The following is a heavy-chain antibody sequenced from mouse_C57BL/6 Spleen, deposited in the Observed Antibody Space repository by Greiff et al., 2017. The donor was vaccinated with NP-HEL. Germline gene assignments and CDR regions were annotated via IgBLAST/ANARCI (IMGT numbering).Heavy chain of an antibody. Sequence: QVQLKQSGAELVRPGASVTLSCKASGYTFTDYEMHWVKQTPVHGLEWIGAIDPEIGGTAYNQKFKGKAILTADKSSSTAYMELRSLTSEDSAVYYCTRLLYGYEDYWGQGTTLTVSS. CDR2: IDPEIGGT. CDR1: GYTFTDYE. CDR3: TRLLYGYEDY. V-gene: IGHV1-15*01. J-gene: IGHJ2*01. D-gene: IGHD2-2*01.